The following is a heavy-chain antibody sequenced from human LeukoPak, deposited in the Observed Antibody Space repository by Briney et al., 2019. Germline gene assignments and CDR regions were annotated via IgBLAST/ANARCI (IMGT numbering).Heavy chain of an antibody. V-gene: IGHV3-30*03. CDR3: ARTYGDYKTPGAY. CDR2: ISYDGSNK. Sequence: GRSLRLSCAASGFTFGSYGMHWVRQAPGKGLEWVAVISYDGSNKYYADSVKGRFTISRDNSKNTLYLQMNSLRAEDTAVYYCARTYGDYKTPGAYWGQGTLVTVSS. D-gene: IGHD4-17*01. J-gene: IGHJ4*02. CDR1: GFTFGSYG.